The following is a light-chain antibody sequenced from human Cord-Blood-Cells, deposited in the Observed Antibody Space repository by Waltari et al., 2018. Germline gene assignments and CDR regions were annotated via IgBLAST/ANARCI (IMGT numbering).Light chain of an antibody. CDR3: SSYTSSSTWV. CDR1: SSDVGGYNY. CDR2: DVS. J-gene: IGLJ3*02. V-gene: IGLV2-14*01. Sequence: QSALTQPASVSGSPGQSITISCTGTSSDVGGYNYVSWYQQHPGKAPKLMIYDVSKRPSXXSNXXXGSKSGNTXXLTIXXLQAEDEADYYCSSYTSSSTWVFGGGTKLTVL.